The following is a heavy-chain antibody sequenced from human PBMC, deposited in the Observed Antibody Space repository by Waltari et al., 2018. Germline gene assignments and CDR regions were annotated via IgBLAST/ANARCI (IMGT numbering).Heavy chain of an antibody. D-gene: IGHD6-6*01. V-gene: IGHV3-74*01. J-gene: IGHJ4*02. CDR3: ARAVGSSGPVDY. CDR1: GFTFSSYW. Sequence: EVQLVESGGGLVQPGWSLRLSCAASGFTFSSYWMHWVRQAPGKGLGGVSRSNSEGSSTNYADSGKGRFTISRDNAKNTLYVQMNSLRAEDTAVYYCARAVGSSGPVDYWGRGTLVTVSS. CDR2: SNSEGSST.